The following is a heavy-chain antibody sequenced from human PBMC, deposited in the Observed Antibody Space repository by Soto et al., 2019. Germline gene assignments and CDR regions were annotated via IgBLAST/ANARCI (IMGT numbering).Heavy chain of an antibody. CDR2: IWYDGSIK. Sequence: QVQLVESGGGVVQPGKSLRLSCAASGFTFSSHAMYWVRQAPGKGLEWVALIWYDGSIKYYGDSVKGRFTISRDNSKNPLYLQMNSLRAEGTAVYYCARAALWGYDAFDIWGQGTMVTVPS. CDR3: ARAALWGYDAFDI. J-gene: IGHJ3*02. V-gene: IGHV3-33*01. CDR1: GFTFSSHA. D-gene: IGHD2-21*01.